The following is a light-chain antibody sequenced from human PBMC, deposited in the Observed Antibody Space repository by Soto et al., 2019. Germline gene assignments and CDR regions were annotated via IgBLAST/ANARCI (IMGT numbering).Light chain of an antibody. J-gene: IGLJ7*01. CDR3: AAWDDSLDGHVV. CDR2: NNN. V-gene: IGLV1-44*01. CDR1: SSNIGSNT. Sequence: QSVLTQPPSPSGTPGQRVTISCSGSSSNIGSNTVSWFQQLPGRAPKLLLYNNNNRPSGVPDRFSVSKSGTSGSLAISGLQSEDEADYYCAAWDDSLDGHVVFGGGTQLTVL.